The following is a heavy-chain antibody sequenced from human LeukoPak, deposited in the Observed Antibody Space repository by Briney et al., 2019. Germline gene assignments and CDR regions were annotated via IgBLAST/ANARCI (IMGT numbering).Heavy chain of an antibody. V-gene: IGHV3-7*01. J-gene: IGHJ6*03. CDR1: GFTFSSYW. D-gene: IGHD2-21*02. CDR2: IKQDGSEK. CDR3: ARDVTAISYYYYYMDV. Sequence: GGSLRLSCAASGFTFSSYWMSWVRQAPGKGLEWVANIKQDGSEKYYVDSVKGRFTISRDNAKNSLCLQMNSLRAEDTAVYYCARDVTAISYYYYYMDVWGKGTTVTVSS.